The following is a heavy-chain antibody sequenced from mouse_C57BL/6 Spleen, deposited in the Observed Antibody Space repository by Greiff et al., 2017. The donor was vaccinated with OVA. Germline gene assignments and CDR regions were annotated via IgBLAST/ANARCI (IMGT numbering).Heavy chain of an antibody. CDR2: IYPGDGDT. CDR1: GYAFSSSW. V-gene: IGHV1-82*01. D-gene: IGHD1-1*01. Sequence: QVQLQQSGPELVKPGASVKISCKASGYAFSSSWMNWVKQRPGQGLEWIGRIYPGDGDTNYNGKFKGKATLTADKSSSTAYMQLSSLTSEDSAVYFCARDTTDWAMDYWGQGTSVTVSS. CDR3: ARDTTDWAMDY. J-gene: IGHJ4*01.